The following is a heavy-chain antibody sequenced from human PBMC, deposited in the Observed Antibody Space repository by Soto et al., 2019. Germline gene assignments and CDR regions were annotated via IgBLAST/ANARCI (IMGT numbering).Heavy chain of an antibody. J-gene: IGHJ5*02. CDR1: GGSFSSYY. CDR2: INHSGST. V-gene: IGHV4-34*01. D-gene: IGHD3-16*02. Sequence: QVQLQQWGAGLLKPSETLSLTCAVYGGSFSSYYWSWIRQPPGKGLEWNGEINHSGSTNYNPSLKSRVTISVDTSKNQFSLKLSSVTAADTAVYYCARGRYDYIWGSYRSNWFDPWGQGTLVTVSS. CDR3: ARGRYDYIWGSYRSNWFDP.